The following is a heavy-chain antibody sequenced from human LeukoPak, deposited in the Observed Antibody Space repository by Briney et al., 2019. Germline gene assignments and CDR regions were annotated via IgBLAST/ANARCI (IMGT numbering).Heavy chain of an antibody. CDR1: GFTFDDYA. CDR3: VKPTRPNWGAFDI. Sequence: GGSLRLSCAASGFTFDDYAMHWVRQAPGQGLEWVSLISGDGTTAYYADSVKGRFTISRDNSKNSLYLQMNSLRTEATALYYCVKPTRPNWGAFDIWGQGTMVTVSS. J-gene: IGHJ3*02. CDR2: ISGDGTTA. V-gene: IGHV3-43*02. D-gene: IGHD7-27*01.